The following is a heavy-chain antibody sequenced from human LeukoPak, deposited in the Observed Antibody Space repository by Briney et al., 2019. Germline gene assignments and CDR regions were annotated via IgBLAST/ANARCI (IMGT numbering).Heavy chain of an antibody. V-gene: IGHV3-74*01. CDR3: ARVADSGYSSDN. Sequence: GGSLRLSCAASGFTFSNYWMHWVRQAPGKGLVWVSRINSDGRSTDYADSVKGRFTISRDNAKNTLYLQMNSLRAEDTAVYYCARVADSGYSSDNWGQGTLVSVSS. J-gene: IGHJ4*02. CDR1: GFTFSNYW. D-gene: IGHD3-9*01. CDR2: INSDGRST.